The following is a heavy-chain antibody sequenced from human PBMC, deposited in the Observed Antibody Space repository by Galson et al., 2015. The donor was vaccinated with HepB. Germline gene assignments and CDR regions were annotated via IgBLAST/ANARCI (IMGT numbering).Heavy chain of an antibody. CDR3: ARYSSGWSSGGYYFNY. Sequence: SLRLSCAASGFTFSNYAVHWVRQAPGKGLEWVAVISYDGSNIYYADSVKGRFTISRDNSKNTLYLQMNSLRAEDTAVFYCARYSSGWSSGGYYFNYWGQGTLVTVSS. V-gene: IGHV3-30-3*01. CDR2: ISYDGSNI. CDR1: GFTFSNYA. J-gene: IGHJ4*02. D-gene: IGHD6-19*01.